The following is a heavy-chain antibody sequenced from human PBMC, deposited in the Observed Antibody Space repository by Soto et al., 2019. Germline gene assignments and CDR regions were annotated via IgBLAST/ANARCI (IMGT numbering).Heavy chain of an antibody. V-gene: IGHV1-69*01. Sequence: QVQLVQSGAEVKKPGSSVKVSCKASGGTFSSYAISWVRKAPGQGLEWMGGLIRIFGTANYAQKFQGRVTITADEYTSTAYMELSSLRSEDTAVYYCARDRNDGDYAYYCDYWGQGPLVTLSS. J-gene: IGHJ4*02. D-gene: IGHD4-17*01. CDR2: LIRIFGTA. CDR1: GGTFSSYA. CDR3: ARDRNDGDYAYYCDY.